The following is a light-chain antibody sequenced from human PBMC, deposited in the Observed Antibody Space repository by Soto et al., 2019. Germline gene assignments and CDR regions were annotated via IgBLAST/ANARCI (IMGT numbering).Light chain of an antibody. J-gene: IGKJ1*01. CDR3: QQYSTSPWT. CDR1: QSVSSN. Sequence: EIVMTQSPATLSVSPGERATLSCRASQSVSSNLAWYQQKPGQAPRLLISGVSTRATGIPDRFSGSGSGTDFTLTISRLEPEDFAVYYCQQYSTSPWTFGEGTKVDIK. V-gene: IGKV3D-15*02. CDR2: GVS.